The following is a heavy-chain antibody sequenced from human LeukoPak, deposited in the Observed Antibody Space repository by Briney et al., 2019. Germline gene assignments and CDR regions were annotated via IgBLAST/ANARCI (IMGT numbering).Heavy chain of an antibody. CDR2: ISAYNGNT. CDR1: GYTFTSYG. D-gene: IGHD2-15*01. J-gene: IGHJ6*02. Sequence: GASVKVSCKASGYTFTSYGISWVRQAPGQGLEWMGWISAYNGNTNYAQKLQGRVTMTTDTSTSTAYMELRSLRSDDTAVYYCARDGVPIVVYYYGMDVWGQGTTVTVSS. CDR3: ARDGVPIVVYYYGMDV. V-gene: IGHV1-18*01.